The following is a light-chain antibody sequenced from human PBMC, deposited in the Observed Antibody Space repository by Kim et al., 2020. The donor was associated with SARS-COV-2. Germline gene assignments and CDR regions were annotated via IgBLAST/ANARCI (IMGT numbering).Light chain of an antibody. V-gene: IGKV3-20*01. Sequence: PVEKATPTARASRSVGSSHLTGYHHRPGQAPRFLIYGKSNRATGVPDRFSGSGSGTDFNLTISRLEPEDFAVYYCQQYGSSQWGFGQGTKVDIK. J-gene: IGKJ1*01. CDR1: RSVGSSH. CDR2: GKS. CDR3: QQYGSSQWG.